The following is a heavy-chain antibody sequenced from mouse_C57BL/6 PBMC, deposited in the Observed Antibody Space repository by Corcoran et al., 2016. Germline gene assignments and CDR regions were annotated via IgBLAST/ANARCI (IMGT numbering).Heavy chain of an antibody. D-gene: IGHD1-1*01. J-gene: IGHJ4*01. CDR1: GYAFSSYW. Sequence: QVRLQQSGAELVKPGASVKISCKASGYAFSSYWMNWVKQRPGKGLEWIGQIYPGDGDTNYNGKFKGKATLTADKSSSTAYMQLSSLTSEDSAVYFCARKVLVTTVDYAMDYWGQGTSVTVSS. CDR2: IYPGDGDT. V-gene: IGHV1-80*01. CDR3: ARKVLVTTVDYAMDY.